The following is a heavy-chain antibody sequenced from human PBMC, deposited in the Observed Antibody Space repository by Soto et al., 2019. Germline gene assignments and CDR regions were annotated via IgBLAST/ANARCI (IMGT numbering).Heavy chain of an antibody. J-gene: IGHJ3*01. CDR2: ISRDGSNT. CDR1: GFIFSNYV. CDR3: VQTYDIFGKVGLDV. V-gene: IGHV3-30*03. Sequence: QVQLVESGGGVVQPGRSLRLSCAASGFIFSNYVMHWVRQAPGKGPEWVAVISRDGSNTDYADSVKGRFTFSRDNSENTLYLQMNSLRPEDTAIYYCVQTYDIFGKVGLDVWGQGTMVTVSS. D-gene: IGHD3-3*01.